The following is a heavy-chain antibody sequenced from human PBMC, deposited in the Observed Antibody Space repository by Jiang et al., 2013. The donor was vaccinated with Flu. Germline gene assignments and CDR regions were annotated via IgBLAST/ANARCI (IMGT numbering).Heavy chain of an antibody. V-gene: IGHV4-30-4*01. CDR3: AREGFGELPSYFDY. Sequence: GLVEAFTDPVPHLHCLWWLHSTVVITTGVGSASPQGRAWSGLATSITVEAPTTTRPSKSRLTISIDRSKNQFSLRLTSVTAADTAVYYCAREGFGELPSYFDYWGQGTLFTVSS. CDR2: SITVEAP. J-gene: IGHJ4*02. D-gene: IGHD3-10*01. CDR1: WLHSTVVITT.